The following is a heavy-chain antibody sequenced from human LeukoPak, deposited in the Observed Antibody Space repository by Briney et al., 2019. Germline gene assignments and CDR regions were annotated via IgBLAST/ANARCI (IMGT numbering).Heavy chain of an antibody. V-gene: IGHV3-21*01. CDR3: ARTVTTGEDYFDY. CDR1: GFTFSSYS. Sequence: PGGSLRLSCAASGFTFSSYSMNWVRQAPGKGLEWVSSISSSSSYIYYADSVKGRFTISRDNAQNSLYLQMNSLRAEDTAVYYCARTVTTGEDYFDYWGQGTLVTVSS. CDR2: ISSSSSYI. J-gene: IGHJ4*02. D-gene: IGHD4-17*01.